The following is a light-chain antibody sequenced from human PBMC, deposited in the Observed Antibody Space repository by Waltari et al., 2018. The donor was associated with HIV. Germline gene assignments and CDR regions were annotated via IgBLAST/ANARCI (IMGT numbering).Light chain of an antibody. V-gene: IGLV1-40*01. Sequence: QSVLTQAPSVSGAPGQRVTISCTGSSSNIGANFDVHWYQLLPAASPKLLIFANSNRPSGVPDRFSGSKSGTSASLAITGLQPEDEAEYYCQSFDSSLNAYVFGTGTTVIVL. CDR3: QSFDSSLNAYV. J-gene: IGLJ1*01. CDR1: SSNIGANFD. CDR2: ANS.